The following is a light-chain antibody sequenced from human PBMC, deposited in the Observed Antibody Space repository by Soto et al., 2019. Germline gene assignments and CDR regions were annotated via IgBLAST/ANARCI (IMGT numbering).Light chain of an antibody. J-gene: IGLJ2*01. Sequence: QLVLTQPPSASGTPGHRVTISCSGSSSNIGSNTVNWYQQLPGTAPKLLIYSNNQRPSGVPDRFSGSKSGTSASLAISGLQSEDEADYYCAAWDDSLNGVVFVGGTTVHVL. CDR3: AAWDDSLNGVV. V-gene: IGLV1-44*01. CDR1: SSNIGSNT. CDR2: SNN.